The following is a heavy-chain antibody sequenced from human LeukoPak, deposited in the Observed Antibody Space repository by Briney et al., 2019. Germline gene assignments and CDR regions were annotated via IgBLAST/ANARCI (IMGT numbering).Heavy chain of an antibody. CDR3: ARDGLLNGSPKMDFDD. CDR2: ISAYNGNT. J-gene: IGHJ4*02. V-gene: IGHV1-18*01. D-gene: IGHD1-26*01. CDR1: GNTFTSYV. Sequence: ASVKVSCKASGNTFTSYVISWVRQAPGQGLEGMGWISAYNGNTNYAQKLQGRVTMTTDTSPSTAYMELRSLRSDDTAVYYCARDGLLNGSPKMDFDDWGQGSLVTVT.